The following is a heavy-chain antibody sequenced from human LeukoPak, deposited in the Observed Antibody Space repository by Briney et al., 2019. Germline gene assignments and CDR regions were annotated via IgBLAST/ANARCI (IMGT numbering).Heavy chain of an antibody. J-gene: IGHJ4*02. V-gene: IGHV3-30*02. CDR3: AKSHTMAQSDYGDFGY. CDR1: GLTFSNYG. D-gene: IGHD4-17*01. Sequence: GSLRLSCAASGLTFSNYGMHWVRQAPGKGLEWVAFIRYDGSDKYYEDSLKGRFTISRDNSKNTVYLQMNSLRAEDTAVYYCAKSHTMAQSDYGDFGYWGQGTLVTVSS. CDR2: IRYDGSDK.